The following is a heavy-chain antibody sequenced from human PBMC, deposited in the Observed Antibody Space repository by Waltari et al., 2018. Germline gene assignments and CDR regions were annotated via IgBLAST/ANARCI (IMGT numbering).Heavy chain of an antibody. Sequence: QVQLVQSGAEVKKPGASVNVSCKTSGYTFTGNYIFWVRQAPGQGLGWMGGINPTSGGTRIAQKFQGRVTMTRDTSTTTAYLEVSELKSDDTAVYYCARGEPLAGRKIPFDSWGQGTLVTVSS. D-gene: IGHD6-19*01. CDR2: INPTSGGT. CDR3: ARGEPLAGRKIPFDS. V-gene: IGHV1-2*02. CDR1: GYTFTGNY. J-gene: IGHJ4*02.